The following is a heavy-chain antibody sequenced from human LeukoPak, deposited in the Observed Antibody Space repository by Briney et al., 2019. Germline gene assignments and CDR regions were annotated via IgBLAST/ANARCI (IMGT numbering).Heavy chain of an antibody. CDR3: ARERYGDPDFDY. Sequence: GGSLRLSCAASGFTFSSYAMHWGRQAPGKGLEWVAVISYDGSNKYYADSVKSRFTISRDNSKNTLYLQMNRLRAEDTAVYYCARERYGDPDFDYWGQGTLVTVSS. D-gene: IGHD4-17*01. CDR2: ISYDGSNK. V-gene: IGHV3-30-3*01. J-gene: IGHJ4*02. CDR1: GFTFSSYA.